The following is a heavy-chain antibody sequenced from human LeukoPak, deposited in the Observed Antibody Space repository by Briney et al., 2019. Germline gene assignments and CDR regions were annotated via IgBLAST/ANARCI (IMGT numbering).Heavy chain of an antibody. D-gene: IGHD6-19*01. CDR2: ISWNSGYI. CDR1: GFTLDNYA. Sequence: GRSLRLSCAAPGFTLDNYAMYWVRQAPGGGLWWLSIISWNSGYIGYADSVKGRFTISRDNAKKSLDLQMNSLRAEDTAFYYCAKVRGTYSSGYFFDYWGQGTLVTVSS. CDR3: AKVRGTYSSGYFFDY. J-gene: IGHJ4*02. V-gene: IGHV3-9*01.